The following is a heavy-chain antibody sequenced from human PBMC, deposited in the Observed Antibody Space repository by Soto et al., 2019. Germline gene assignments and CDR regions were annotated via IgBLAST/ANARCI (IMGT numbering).Heavy chain of an antibody. Sequence: ASVKVSCQASGYTFTSSGFSWVRQAPGQGLEWMGWISAYNGNTNYAQNFQGRVTMTTDTSTSTAYMELRSLRSDDTAVYYCARDYDFWSGTSDFDFWGQGTLVTVSS. D-gene: IGHD3-3*01. V-gene: IGHV1-18*01. CDR2: ISAYNGNT. J-gene: IGHJ4*02. CDR3: ARDYDFWSGTSDFDF. CDR1: GYTFTSSG.